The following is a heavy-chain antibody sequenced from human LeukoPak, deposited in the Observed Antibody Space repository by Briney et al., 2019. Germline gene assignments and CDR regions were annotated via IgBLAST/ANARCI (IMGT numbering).Heavy chain of an antibody. CDR1: GGSVSGYY. D-gene: IGHD3-10*01. J-gene: IGHJ4*02. V-gene: IGHV4-59*02. CDR2: VYYSGST. Sequence: PSETLSLTCVVSGGSVSGYYWGWIRQPPGRGLEWIGYVYYSGSTNYNPSFKSRITISVDTSRNQFSLQLSSMTPEDTAVYYCTRGAFYHGSGSPTFDYWGQGTLVTVSS. CDR3: TRGAFYHGSGSPTFDY.